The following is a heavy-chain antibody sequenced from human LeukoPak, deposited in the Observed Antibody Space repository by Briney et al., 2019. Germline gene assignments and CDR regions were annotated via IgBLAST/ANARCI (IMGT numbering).Heavy chain of an antibody. CDR3: ARVEGFIDY. Sequence: GGSLRLSCAASGFTFSSYEMNWVRQAPGKGLEWVSYISSSGSTKYYAASVKGRFTISRDNAKNSLYLQMISLRAEDTALYYCARVEGFIDYWGQGTLVTVSS. CDR2: ISSSGSTK. V-gene: IGHV3-48*03. CDR1: GFTFSSYE. D-gene: IGHD3-16*02. J-gene: IGHJ4*02.